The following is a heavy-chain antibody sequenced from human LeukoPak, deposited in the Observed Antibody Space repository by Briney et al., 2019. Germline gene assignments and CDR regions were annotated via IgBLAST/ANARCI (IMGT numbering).Heavy chain of an antibody. CDR1: GGSISSYY. V-gene: IGHV4-59*12. D-gene: IGHD2-15*01. Sequence: SETLSLTCTVSGGSISSYYWSWIRQPPGKGLEWIGYIYYSGSTNYNPPLKSRVTISVDTSKNQFSLKLSSVTAADTAVYYCARGPCGGSCYYDYWGQGTLVTVSS. CDR2: IYYSGST. CDR3: ARGPCGGSCYYDY. J-gene: IGHJ4*02.